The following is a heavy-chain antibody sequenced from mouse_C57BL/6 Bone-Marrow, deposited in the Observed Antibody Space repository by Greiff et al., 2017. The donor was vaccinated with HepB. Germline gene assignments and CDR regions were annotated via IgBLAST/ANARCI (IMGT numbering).Heavy chain of an antibody. CDR2: ISYDGSN. CDR1: GYSITSGYY. CDR3: ARQLTGPFYFDY. J-gene: IGHJ2*01. Sequence: EVKLQESGPGLVKPSQSLSLTCSVTGYSITSGYYWNWIRQFPGNKLEWMGYISYDGSNNYNPSLKNRISITRDTSKNQFFLKLNSVTTEDTATYYCARQLTGPFYFDYWGQGTTLTVSS. V-gene: IGHV3-6*01. D-gene: IGHD4-1*01.